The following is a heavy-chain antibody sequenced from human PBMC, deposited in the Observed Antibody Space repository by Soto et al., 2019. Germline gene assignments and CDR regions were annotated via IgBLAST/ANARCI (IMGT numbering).Heavy chain of an antibody. CDR2: MNSDGSTI. Sequence: GGSLRLSCAASGFPFSGYWMHWVRQAPEKGLVWVSRMNSDGSTINYADSVKGRFTISRDNAENTLYLQMNSLRAEDTAVYYCARDVENDGNYYIDARGKGTTVTVSS. D-gene: IGHD1-1*01. CDR3: ARDVENDGNYYIDA. V-gene: IGHV3-74*01. J-gene: IGHJ6*03. CDR1: GFPFSGYW.